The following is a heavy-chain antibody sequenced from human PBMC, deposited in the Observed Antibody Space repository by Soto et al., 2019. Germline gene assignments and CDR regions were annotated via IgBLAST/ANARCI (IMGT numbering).Heavy chain of an antibody. CDR2: INPNSGRA. D-gene: IGHD6-13*01. CDR1: GYTFTGYY. Sequence: ASVKVSCKASGYTFTGYYIHWVRQAPGQGLEWMGWINPNSGRAEYAQQFQGRVTMTTDTSISTAYMDFDSLTSDETAVYYCARGEDSRRHFFYFDYWGLGTLVTVSS. CDR3: ARGEDSRRHFFYFDY. J-gene: IGHJ4*02. V-gene: IGHV1-2*02.